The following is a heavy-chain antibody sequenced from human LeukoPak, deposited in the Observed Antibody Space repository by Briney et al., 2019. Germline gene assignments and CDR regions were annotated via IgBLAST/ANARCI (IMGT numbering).Heavy chain of an antibody. CDR2: ISGSGSGT. J-gene: IGHJ4*02. CDR3: AKDLYFAYTYGPDY. V-gene: IGHV3-23*01. D-gene: IGHD5-18*01. CDR1: GFTFSSYA. Sequence: GGSLRLSCAASGFTFSSYAMGWVRQAPGKGLQWVSAISGSGSGTYYADSVKGRFTISRDNSKNTLYLQMNSLRAEDTAVYYCAKDLYFAYTYGPDYWGQGTLVTVSS.